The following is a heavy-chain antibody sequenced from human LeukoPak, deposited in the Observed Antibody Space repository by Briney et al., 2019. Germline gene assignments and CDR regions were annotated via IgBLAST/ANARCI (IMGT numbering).Heavy chain of an antibody. CDR1: GFTFSSYA. Sequence: GGSLRLSCAASGFTFSSYAMHWVRQAPGKGLEWVAVISYDGSNKYYADSVKGRFTISRDNSKNTLYLRMNSLRAEDTAVYYCARLYPGYYFDYWGQGTLVTVSS. V-gene: IGHV3-30-3*01. D-gene: IGHD2-8*01. J-gene: IGHJ4*02. CDR2: ISYDGSNK. CDR3: ARLYPGYYFDY.